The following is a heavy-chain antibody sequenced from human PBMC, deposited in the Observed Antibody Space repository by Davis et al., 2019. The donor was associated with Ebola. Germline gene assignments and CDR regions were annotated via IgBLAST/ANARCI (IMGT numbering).Heavy chain of an antibody. Sequence: ASVKVSCKASGGTFSSYAISWVRQAPGQGLEWMGIINPSGGSTSYAQKFQGRVTMTRDTSTSTAYMELSSLRSEDTAVYYCAREKTTQGYNWNRRGYFDYWGQGTLVTVSS. J-gene: IGHJ4*02. D-gene: IGHD1-1*01. CDR1: GGTFSSYA. CDR3: AREKTTQGYNWNRRGYFDY. CDR2: INPSGGST. V-gene: IGHV1-46*01.